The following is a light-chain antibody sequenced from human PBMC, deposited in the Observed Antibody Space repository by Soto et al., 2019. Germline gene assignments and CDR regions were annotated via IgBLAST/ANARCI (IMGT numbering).Light chain of an antibody. J-gene: IGKJ4*01. CDR1: QTVRNNY. V-gene: IGKV3-20*01. Sequence: EFVLTQSPGTLSLSPGERATLSCRASQTVRNNYLAWYQQKPGQAPRLLIYDASSRATGIPDRFSGGGSGTDFPLTSSRLEPEDFAVYYCQQFSSYPLTFGGGTKVEIK. CDR2: DAS. CDR3: QQFSSYPLT.